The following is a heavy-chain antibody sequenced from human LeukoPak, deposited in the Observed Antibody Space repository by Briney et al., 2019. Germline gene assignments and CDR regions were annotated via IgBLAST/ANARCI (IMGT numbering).Heavy chain of an antibody. CDR3: ARVGYRSGWFFDY. D-gene: IGHD6-19*01. CDR1: GVSTNTYYY. J-gene: IGHJ4*02. Sequence: SETLSLTCTVSGVSTNTYYYWSWIRQPPGKGMEWIGYIYYSGSTNYNPSLKSRVSISVDMSKNQFSLKLSPMTAADTAVYSCARVGYRSGWFFDYWGQGTLVTVSS. CDR2: IYYSGST. V-gene: IGHV4-59*01.